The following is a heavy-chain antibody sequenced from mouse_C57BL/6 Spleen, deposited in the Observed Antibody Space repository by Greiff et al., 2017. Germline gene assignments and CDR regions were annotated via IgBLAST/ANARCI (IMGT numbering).Heavy chain of an antibody. CDR3: ARDHYSSYYFDY. D-gene: IGHD1-1*01. CDR1: GFTFSSYA. CDR2: ISDGGSYT. J-gene: IGHJ2*01. V-gene: IGHV5-4*01. Sequence: EVQVVESGGGLVKPGGSLKLSCAASGFTFSSYAMSWVRQTPEKRLEWVATISDGGSYTYYPDNVKGRFTISRDNAKNNLYLQMSHLKSEDTAMYYCARDHYSSYYFDYWGQGTTLTVSS.